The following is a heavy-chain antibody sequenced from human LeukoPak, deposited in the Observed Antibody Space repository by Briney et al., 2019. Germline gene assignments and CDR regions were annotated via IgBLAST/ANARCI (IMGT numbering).Heavy chain of an antibody. CDR2: ISSTGSYI. CDR1: GFTFSTSN. CDR3: ARELVVVAATGVFGAFDI. J-gene: IGHJ3*02. V-gene: IGHV3-21*04. Sequence: GGSLRLSCAASGFTFSTSNMNWVRQVPGKGLEWVSSISSTGSYIYFADSVKGRFTFSRDNSKNTLYLQMNSLRAEDTAVYYCARELVVVAATGVFGAFDIWGQGTMVTVSS. D-gene: IGHD2-15*01.